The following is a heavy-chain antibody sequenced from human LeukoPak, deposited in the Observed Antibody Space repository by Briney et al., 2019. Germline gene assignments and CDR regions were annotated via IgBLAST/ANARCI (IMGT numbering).Heavy chain of an antibody. V-gene: IGHV3-9*01. CDR2: ISWISGSI. D-gene: IGHD3-22*01. J-gene: IGHJ4*02. Sequence: GRSLRLSCAASGFTFDDYAMHWVRQAPGKGLEWVSGISWISGSIGYADSVKGRFTISRDNAKNSLYLQMNSLRAEDTALYYCAKDRYSSGYYYLDYWGQGTLVTVSS. CDR3: AKDRYSSGYYYLDY. CDR1: GFTFDDYA.